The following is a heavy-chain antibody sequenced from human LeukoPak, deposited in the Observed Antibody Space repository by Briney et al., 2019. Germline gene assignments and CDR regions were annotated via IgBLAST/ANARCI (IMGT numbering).Heavy chain of an antibody. D-gene: IGHD3-22*01. J-gene: IGHJ5*02. Sequence: SQTLSLTCTVSGGSISSGDYYWSWIRQPPGKGLEWIAYMYYSGSTYYNPSLKSRVTMSADTSKNQLSLKLSSVTAADTAVYYCARPYYYDSRIDPWGQGSLVTVSS. CDR2: MYYSGST. CDR3: ARPYYYDSRIDP. CDR1: GGSISSGDYY. V-gene: IGHV4-30-4*01.